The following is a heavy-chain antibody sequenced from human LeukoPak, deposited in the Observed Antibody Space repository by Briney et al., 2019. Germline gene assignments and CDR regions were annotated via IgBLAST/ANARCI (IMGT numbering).Heavy chain of an antibody. Sequence: SETLSLTCTVSGYSISSGYYWGWIRQPPGKGLEWIGSIYHSGSTYYNPSLKSRVTISVDTSKNQFSLKLSSVTAADTAVYYCARAASKLSYYYYMDVWGKGTTVTVSS. CDR3: ARAASKLSYYYYMDV. V-gene: IGHV4-38-2*02. J-gene: IGHJ6*03. D-gene: IGHD5-18*01. CDR2: IYHSGST. CDR1: GYSISSGYY.